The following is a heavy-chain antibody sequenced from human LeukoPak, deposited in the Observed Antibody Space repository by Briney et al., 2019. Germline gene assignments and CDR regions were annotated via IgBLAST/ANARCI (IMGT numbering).Heavy chain of an antibody. J-gene: IGHJ5*02. CDR2: IYHSEST. Sequence: PSETLSLTCTASGYSISSGYYWGWIRQPPGKGLEWIGSIYHSESTYYNPSLKSRVTISIDTSKNQFSLKLSSVTAADTAVYYCARGPHWGFMTANWFDPWGQGTLVTVSS. D-gene: IGHD2-21*02. CDR3: ARGPHWGFMTANWFDP. CDR1: GYSISSGYY. V-gene: IGHV4-38-2*02.